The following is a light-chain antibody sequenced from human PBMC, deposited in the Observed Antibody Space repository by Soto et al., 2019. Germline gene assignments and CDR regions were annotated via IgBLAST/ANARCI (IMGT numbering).Light chain of an antibody. CDR3: CAYAGGSVYVL. CDR2: EVS. CDR1: SGDVGNYSL. V-gene: IGLV2-23*02. Sequence: QSVLTQPASVSGSPGQSITISCTGTSGDVGNYSLVSWYQQHPGKAPHLVIYEVSKRPSGVSYRFSGSRSGNTASLTISGLQAEDEADYYCCAYAGGSVYVLFGGGTKVTVL. J-gene: IGLJ3*02.